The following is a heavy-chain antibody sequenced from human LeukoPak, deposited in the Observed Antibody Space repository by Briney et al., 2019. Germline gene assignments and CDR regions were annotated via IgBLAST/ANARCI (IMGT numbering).Heavy chain of an antibody. J-gene: IGHJ6*03. CDR2: IHSGGST. CDR1: GGSISSSY. V-gene: IGHV4-4*09. CDR3: ARHRADVTTIPDYSYYYMDV. Sequence: SETLSLTCTVSGGSISSSYWSWIRQPAGKGLEWIAYIHSGGSTMFDPSLRSRVTISVDTSKNQVSLKLNSVTAADTAVYYCARHRADVTTIPDYSYYYMDVWGKGTTVTVS. D-gene: IGHD3-3*01.